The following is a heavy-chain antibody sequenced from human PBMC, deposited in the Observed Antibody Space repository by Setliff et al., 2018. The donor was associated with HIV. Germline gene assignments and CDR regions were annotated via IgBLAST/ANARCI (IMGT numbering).Heavy chain of an antibody. CDR1: GASPSDCQ. J-gene: IGHJ3*01. CDR3: ARVPDYYEILSGWRQNASDV. CDR2: INDSGST. V-gene: IGHV4-34*01. Sequence: SETLSLTCAVYGASPSDCQWSWVRQPPGKGLEWIGEINDSGSTYYNPSLKSRVSMSLDTSKRQFSLKMTSVTAADTAVYYCARVPDYYEILSGWRQNASDVWGQGTMVTVSS. D-gene: IGHD3-9*01.